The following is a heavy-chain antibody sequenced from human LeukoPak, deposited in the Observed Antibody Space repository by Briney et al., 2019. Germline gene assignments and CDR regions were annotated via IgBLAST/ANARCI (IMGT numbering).Heavy chain of an antibody. J-gene: IGHJ5*02. CDR3: ARVPIPAAMRMGRFDP. CDR2: IIPIFGTA. V-gene: IGHV1-69*13. CDR1: GGTFSSYA. Sequence: ASVKVSCKASGGTFSSYAISWVRQAPGQGLEWMGGIIPIFGTANYAQKFQGRVTITADESTSTAYMELSSLRSEDTAVYYCARVPIPAAMRMGRFDPWGQGTLVTVSS. D-gene: IGHD2-2*01.